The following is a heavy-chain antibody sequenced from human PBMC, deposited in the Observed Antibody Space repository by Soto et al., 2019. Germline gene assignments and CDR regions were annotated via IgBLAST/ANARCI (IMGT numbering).Heavy chain of an antibody. CDR2: ISYDGYNK. J-gene: IGHJ5*01. CDR3: AREQEALDS. CDR1: GLTFSSYA. Sequence: QVQLVESGGGVVQPGRSLRLSCAASGLTFSSYAMHWVRQAPGKGLEWVAVISYDGYNKYYADSVKGRFTISRDNSKNALYLLMTSLRAEDTAAYYCAREQEALDSWGQGTLITASS. V-gene: IGHV3-30*03.